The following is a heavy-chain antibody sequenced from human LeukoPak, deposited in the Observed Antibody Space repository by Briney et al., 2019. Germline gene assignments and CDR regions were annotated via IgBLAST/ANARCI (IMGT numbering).Heavy chain of an antibody. CDR1: GFSLSTSGMR. J-gene: IGHJ5*02. Sequence: SGPALVKPTQTLTLTCTFSGFSLSTSGMRVSWIRQPPGKALEWLARIDWDDDKFYSTSLKTRLTISKDTSKNQVVLTMTNMDPVDTATYYCARTWEYGSGSVWFDPWGQGALVTVPS. D-gene: IGHD3-10*01. V-gene: IGHV2-70*04. CDR2: IDWDDDK. CDR3: ARTWEYGSGSVWFDP.